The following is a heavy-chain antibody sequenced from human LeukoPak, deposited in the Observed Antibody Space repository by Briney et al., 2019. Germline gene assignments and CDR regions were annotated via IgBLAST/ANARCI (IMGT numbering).Heavy chain of an antibody. CDR3: ASGDYHDSSGYPTYFDS. D-gene: IGHD3-22*01. J-gene: IGHJ4*02. CDR1: GFTFSNYA. CDR2: ISYDGNNK. Sequence: GGSLRLSCAASGFTFSNYAMDWVRQAPGKGLEWVAVISYDGNNKYYADSVKGPFTISRDDSKNTLYLQMNSLRTEDTAVYYCASGDYHDSSGYPTYFDSWGQGTLVTVSS. V-gene: IGHV3-30-3*01.